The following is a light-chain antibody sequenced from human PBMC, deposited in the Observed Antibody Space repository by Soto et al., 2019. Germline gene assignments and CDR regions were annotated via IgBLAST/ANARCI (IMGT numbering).Light chain of an antibody. V-gene: IGKV3D-20*02. J-gene: IGKJ5*01. CDR2: GAS. Sequence: ILFTQAPSTLSFSPGEGATLSCRARQSVSSRFLAWYQQNPGQAPRLLMYGASSRATGIPDRFSGSGSGTDFTLTISRLEPEDFAVYYCQQRSNWPLTITFGQGTRLEI. CDR1: QSVSSRF. CDR3: QQRSNWPLTIT.